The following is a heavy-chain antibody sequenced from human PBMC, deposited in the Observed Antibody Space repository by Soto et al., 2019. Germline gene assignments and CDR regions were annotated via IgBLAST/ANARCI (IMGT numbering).Heavy chain of an antibody. V-gene: IGHV4-30-2*01. J-gene: IGHJ4*02. D-gene: IGHD2-8*01. Sequence: SETLSLTCAVSGGSISSGGYSWSWIRQPPGKGLEWIGYIYHSGSTYYNPSLKSRVTISVDRSKDQFSLKLSSVTAADTAVYYCARAGYASRFDYWGQGTLVTVSS. CDR3: ARAGYASRFDY. CDR1: GGSISSGGYS. CDR2: IYHSGST.